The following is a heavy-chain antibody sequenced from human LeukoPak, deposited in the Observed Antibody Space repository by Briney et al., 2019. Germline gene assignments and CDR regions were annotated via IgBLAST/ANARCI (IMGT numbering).Heavy chain of an antibody. Sequence: GGSLRLSCAASGFTFSSYEMNWVRQAPGKGLEWVSYISSSGSTIYYADSVKGRFTIPRDNAKNSLYLQMNSLRAEDTAVYYCARRGSSVVVVAATGSDAFDIWGQGTMVTVSS. CDR1: GFTFSSYE. V-gene: IGHV3-48*03. J-gene: IGHJ3*02. D-gene: IGHD2-15*01. CDR3: ARRGSSVVVVAATGSDAFDI. CDR2: ISSSGSTI.